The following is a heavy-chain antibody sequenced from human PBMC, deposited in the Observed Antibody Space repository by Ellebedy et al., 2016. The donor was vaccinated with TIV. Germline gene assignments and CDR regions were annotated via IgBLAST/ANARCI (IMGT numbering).Heavy chain of an antibody. CDR3: ATGADAFDI. J-gene: IGHJ3*02. CDR1: GYTFTSYY. V-gene: IGHV1-24*01. Sequence: ASVKVSCXASGYTFTSYYMHWVRQAPGKGLEWMGGFDPEDGETIYAQKFQGRVTMTEDTSTDTAYMELSSLRSEDTAVYYCATGADAFDIWGQGTMVTVSS. CDR2: FDPEDGET.